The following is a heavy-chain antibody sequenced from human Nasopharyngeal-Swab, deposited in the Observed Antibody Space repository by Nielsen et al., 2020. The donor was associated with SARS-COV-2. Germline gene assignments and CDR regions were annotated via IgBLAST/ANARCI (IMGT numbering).Heavy chain of an antibody. CDR3: ATGIAAEQGRFDP. CDR1: GYTFTDYY. CDR2: INPNSGDT. Sequence: ASVKVSCKASGYTFTDYYMHWVRQAPGQGLEWMGRINPNSGDTNYAQKFQGRVTMTRDTSISTPYMELSRLRSDDTAVYYCATGIAAEQGRFDPWGQGTLVTVSS. J-gene: IGHJ5*02. V-gene: IGHV1-2*06. D-gene: IGHD6-13*01.